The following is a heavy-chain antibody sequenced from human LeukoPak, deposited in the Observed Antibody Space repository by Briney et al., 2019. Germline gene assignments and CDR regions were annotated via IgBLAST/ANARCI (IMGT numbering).Heavy chain of an antibody. CDR1: GFTFSSYS. CDR3: ANYDSSGYYQDY. V-gene: IGHV3-21*01. CDR2: ISSSSSYI. Sequence: GGSLRLSCAASGFTFSSYSMNWVRQAPGKGLEWVSSISSSSSYIYYADSVKGRFTISRDNAKNSLYPQMNSLRAEDTAVYYCANYDSSGYYQDYWGQGTLVTVSS. D-gene: IGHD3-22*01. J-gene: IGHJ4*02.